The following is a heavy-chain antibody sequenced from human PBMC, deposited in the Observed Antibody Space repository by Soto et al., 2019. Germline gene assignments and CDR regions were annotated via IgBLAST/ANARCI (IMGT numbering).Heavy chain of an antibody. J-gene: IGHJ4*02. V-gene: IGHV3-23*01. Sequence: EVQLLESGGGLVQPGGSLRLSCAASGFTFSSYAMSWVRQAPGKGLEWVSAISVSGGSTYYADSVKGRFTISRDNSKNTMYLQMNSLSAEDTAVYYCAKVSSLAARRVLADFDYWGQGTLVTVSS. CDR3: AKVSSLAARRVLADFDY. CDR1: GFTFSSYA. CDR2: ISVSGGST. D-gene: IGHD6-6*01.